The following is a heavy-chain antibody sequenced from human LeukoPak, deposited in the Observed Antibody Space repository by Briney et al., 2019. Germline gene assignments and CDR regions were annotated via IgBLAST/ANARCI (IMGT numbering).Heavy chain of an antibody. D-gene: IGHD3-3*01. CDR1: GFTFSSYA. CDR3: AKDNDFWSGHKTQNYFDY. J-gene: IGHJ4*02. CDR2: ISGSGGST. Sequence: GGSLRLSCAASGFTFSSYAMSWVSQAPGKGLEWVSAISGSGGSTYYADSVKGRFTISRDNSKNTLYLQMNSLRAEDTAVYYCAKDNDFWSGHKTQNYFDYWGQGTLVTVSS. V-gene: IGHV3-23*01.